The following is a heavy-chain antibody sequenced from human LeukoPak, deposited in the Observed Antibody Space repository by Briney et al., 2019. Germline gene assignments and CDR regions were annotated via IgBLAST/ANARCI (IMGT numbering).Heavy chain of an antibody. CDR2: IYYSGTT. V-gene: IGHV4-39*01. CDR1: GGSISSVNYY. J-gene: IGHJ5*02. CDR3: ARGFYVIPWGTNWFDP. D-gene: IGHD3-16*01. Sequence: SETLSLTCTVSGGSISSVNYYWGWIRQPPGKGLEWIGSIYYSGTTYYNPSLKSRVTISVDTSKNQFSLKLSSVTAADTAMYYCARGFYVIPWGTNWFDPWGQGTLVTVSS.